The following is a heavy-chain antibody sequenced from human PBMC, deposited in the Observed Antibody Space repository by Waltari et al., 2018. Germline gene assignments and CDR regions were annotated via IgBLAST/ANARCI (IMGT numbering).Heavy chain of an antibody. D-gene: IGHD4-17*01. CDR3: AHRLDGDYDAYYFDY. CDR1: GFLLSTSGVG. J-gene: IGHJ4*02. V-gene: IGHV2-5*01. CDR2: IYWNDDK. Sequence: QITLKESGPTLVKPTQTLTLTCTFSGFLLSTSGVGVGWIRQPPGKALEWLALIYWNDDKRYSPSLKSRLTITKDTSKNQVVLTMTNIDPVDTATYYCAHRLDGDYDAYYFDYWGQGTLVTVSS.